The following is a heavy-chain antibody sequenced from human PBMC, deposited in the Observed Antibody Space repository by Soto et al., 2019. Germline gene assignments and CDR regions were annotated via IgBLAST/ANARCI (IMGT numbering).Heavy chain of an antibody. CDR2: IIPIFGTA. CDR1: GGTFSSYA. CDR3: ASAIAVAGTSIYYYGMDV. J-gene: IGHJ6*02. V-gene: IGHV1-69*13. Sequence: GASVKVSCKASGGTFSSYAISWVRQAPGQGLEWMGGIIPIFGTANYAQKFQGRVTITADESTSTAYMELSSLRSEDTAVYYCASAIAVAGTSIYYYGMDVWGQGTTVTASS. D-gene: IGHD6-19*01.